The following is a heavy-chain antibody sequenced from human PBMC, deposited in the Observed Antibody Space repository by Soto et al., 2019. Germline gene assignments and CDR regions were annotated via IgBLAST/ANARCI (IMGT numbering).Heavy chain of an antibody. CDR2: ISYDGSNK. Sequence: QVQLVESGGGVVQPGRSLRLSCAASGFTFSSYGMHWVRQAPGKGLEWVAVISYDGSNKYYADSVKGRFTISRDNSKNTLYLQMNSLRAEDTAVYYCAKDTSMIVGGYNWFDPWGQGTLVTVSS. J-gene: IGHJ5*02. CDR1: GFTFSSYG. D-gene: IGHD3-22*01. CDR3: AKDTSMIVGGYNWFDP. V-gene: IGHV3-30*18.